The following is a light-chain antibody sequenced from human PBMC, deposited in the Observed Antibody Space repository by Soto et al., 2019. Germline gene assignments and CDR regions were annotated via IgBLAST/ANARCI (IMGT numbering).Light chain of an antibody. Sequence: QSVLTQPPSASGTPGQRVSITCSGSSSNIGSNTVNWYQKYPGAAPKLLIYSSNQRPSGVPDRLSGSKSGTSASLAISGLQPEDEADYYCATWDDSLNGFYVFGTGTKLTVL. CDR1: SSNIGSNT. CDR3: ATWDDSLNGFYV. V-gene: IGLV1-44*01. J-gene: IGLJ1*01. CDR2: SSN.